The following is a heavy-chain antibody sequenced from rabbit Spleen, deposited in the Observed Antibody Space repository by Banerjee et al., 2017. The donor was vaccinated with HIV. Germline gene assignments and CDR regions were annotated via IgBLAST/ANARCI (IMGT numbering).Heavy chain of an antibody. CDR2: ISGGSSAST. CDR3: ARDDVNNGYNFNL. V-gene: IGHV1S45*01. J-gene: IGHJ4*01. D-gene: IGHD6-1*01. Sequence: QEQLEESGGDLVKPEGSLTLTCTASGFSFSSSYWICWVRQAPGKGLEWIACISGGSSASTNYASWAKGRFTISKASSTTVTLQMTSLTAADTATYFCARDDVNNGYNFNLWGPGTLVTVS. CDR1: GFSFSSSYW.